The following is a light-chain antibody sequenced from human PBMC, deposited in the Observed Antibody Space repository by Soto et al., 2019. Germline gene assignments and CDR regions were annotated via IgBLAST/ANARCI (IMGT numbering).Light chain of an antibody. CDR1: QSVGSTY. CDR3: QQYSDSWWT. V-gene: IGKV3-20*01. Sequence: EIVLTQSPGTLSLSAGETATLSCRASQSVGSTYFAWYQQRPGQAPRLLIYGVSNRATGIPDRFSGSGSGTDFTLTISRLEPEDFAVYYCQQYSDSWWTFGPGTKVE. CDR2: GVS. J-gene: IGKJ1*01.